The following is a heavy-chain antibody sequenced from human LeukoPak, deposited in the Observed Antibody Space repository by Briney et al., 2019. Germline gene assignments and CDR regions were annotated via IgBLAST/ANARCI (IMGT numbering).Heavy chain of an antibody. Sequence: ASVKVSCKASGYTFTGYYMHWVRQAPGQGLEWMGWINPNSGGTNYAQKFQGRVTMTRDTSISTAYMELSRLRSDDTAVYYCARVRARCSSTSCRHFDYWGQGTLVTVSS. D-gene: IGHD2-2*01. V-gene: IGHV1-2*02. CDR1: GYTFTGYY. CDR2: INPNSGGT. CDR3: ARVRARCSSTSCRHFDY. J-gene: IGHJ4*02.